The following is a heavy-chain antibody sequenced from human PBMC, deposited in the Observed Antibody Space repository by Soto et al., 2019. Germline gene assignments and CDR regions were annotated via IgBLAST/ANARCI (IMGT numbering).Heavy chain of an antibody. D-gene: IGHD3-9*01. CDR2: LIPMFGTT. V-gene: IGHV1-69*18. CDR1: GGTFSSYS. J-gene: IGHJ6*02. Sequence: QVQLVQSGAEVKTPGSSVKVSCKASGGTFSSYSINWVRQAPGQGLEWMGRLIPMFGTTDYAQRFQGRVTFTAYESTSTASMEVTNLTSEDTAVYYCARAVVLTFTRFNYMDVWGQGTTFNVSS. CDR3: ARAVVLTFTRFNYMDV.